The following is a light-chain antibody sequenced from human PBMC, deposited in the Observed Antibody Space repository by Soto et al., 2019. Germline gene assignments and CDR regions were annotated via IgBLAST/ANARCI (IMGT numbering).Light chain of an antibody. J-gene: IGKJ1*01. CDR1: QTISTS. V-gene: IGKV1-39*01. CDR3: QQSYNNPQT. Sequence: DIQMSQSPPSLSASLGDRVAIACRASQTISTSLNWYQQRKGQAPNILIYAASNLQSGVPSRFSGSGSGTDLTLPLSSLQPEDVLTNYCQQSYNNPQTFGQGTKVDIK. CDR2: AAS.